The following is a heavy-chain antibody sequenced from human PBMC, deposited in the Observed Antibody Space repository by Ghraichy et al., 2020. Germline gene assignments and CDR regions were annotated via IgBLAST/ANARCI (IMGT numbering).Heavy chain of an antibody. CDR2: IYYSGST. CDR3: ARHYDYVWGSYRYPARFDY. V-gene: IGHV4-39*01. J-gene: IGHJ4*02. CDR1: GGSISSSSYY. Sequence: SQTLSLTCTVSGGSISSSSYYWGWIRQPPGKGLEWIGSIYYSGSTYYNPSLKSRVTISVDTSKNQFSLKLSSVTAADTAVYYRARHYDYVWGSYRYPARFDYWGQGTLVTVSS. D-gene: IGHD3-16*02.